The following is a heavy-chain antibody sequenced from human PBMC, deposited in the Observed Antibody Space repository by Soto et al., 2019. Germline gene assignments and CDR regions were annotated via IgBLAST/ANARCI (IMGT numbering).Heavy chain of an antibody. Sequence: SGPTLGNPPQTLTLTCTFSGFSLSTSGVGVGWIRQPPGKALGWLALIYWDDDKRYSPSLKSRLTITKDTSKNQVVLTMTNMDPVDTATYFCAHNFTPLGAFDIWGQGTMVTVSS. CDR2: IYWDDDK. CDR3: AHNFTPLGAFDI. J-gene: IGHJ3*02. V-gene: IGHV2-5*02. CDR1: GFSLSTSGVG.